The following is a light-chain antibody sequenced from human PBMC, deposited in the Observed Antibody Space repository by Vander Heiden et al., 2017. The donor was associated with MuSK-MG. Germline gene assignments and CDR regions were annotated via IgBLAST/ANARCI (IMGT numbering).Light chain of an antibody. CDR3: QQYNNWPTLYT. CDR2: GAS. J-gene: IGKJ2*01. Sequence: EIVMTQSPATLSVSPGERATLSCRASQSVSSNLAWYQQKPGQAPRRLIYGASTRATGIPARFSGSGSGTEFTLTISSLQPEDFAVYYCQQYNNWPTLYTFGQGTKLEIK. CDR1: QSVSSN. V-gene: IGKV3-15*01.